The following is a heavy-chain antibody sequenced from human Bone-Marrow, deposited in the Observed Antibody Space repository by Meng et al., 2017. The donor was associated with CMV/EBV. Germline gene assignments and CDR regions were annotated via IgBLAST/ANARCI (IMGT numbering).Heavy chain of an antibody. Sequence: ESLKISCAASGFTFDDYGMSWVRQAPGKGLEWVSGINWNGGSTGYADSVKGRFTISRDNAKNSLYLQMNSLRAEDTALYYCARDRGGRWLVRGSSNWFDPWGQGTLVTVSS. CDR2: INWNGGST. D-gene: IGHD6-19*01. CDR3: ARDRGGRWLVRGSSNWFDP. V-gene: IGHV3-20*04. J-gene: IGHJ5*02. CDR1: GFTFDDYG.